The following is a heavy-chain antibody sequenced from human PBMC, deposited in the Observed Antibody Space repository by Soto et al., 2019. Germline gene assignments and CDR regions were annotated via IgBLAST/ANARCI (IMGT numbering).Heavy chain of an antibody. D-gene: IGHD6-13*01. CDR2: ISSSDNTI. CDR3: AREGIATAGPHFDY. Sequence: GGSLRLSCASSGFTFRTYEMNWVRQAPGKGLEWISYISSSDNTIFYTDFVKGRFTISRDSAKNSLYLQMNSLRAEDTAVYWCAREGIATAGPHFDYWGQGTLVTVSS. V-gene: IGHV3-48*03. J-gene: IGHJ4*02. CDR1: GFTFRTYE.